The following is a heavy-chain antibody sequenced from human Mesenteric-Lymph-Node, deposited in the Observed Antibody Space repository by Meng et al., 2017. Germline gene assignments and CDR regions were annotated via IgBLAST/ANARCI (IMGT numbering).Heavy chain of an antibody. CDR3: ARGEQALGIYPY. CDR2: INPSGSP. J-gene: IGHJ4*02. V-gene: IGHV4-34*01. Sequence: SENLSLTCAVYGGSLSGYYWSWNRQPPGKVMEWVGEINPSGSPNYNPSLKRRVTMSVDTSKNQLSLSLTSVTAADTAFYYCARGEQALGIYPYWGQGTLVTVSS. CDR1: GGSLSGYY. D-gene: IGHD1/OR15-1a*01.